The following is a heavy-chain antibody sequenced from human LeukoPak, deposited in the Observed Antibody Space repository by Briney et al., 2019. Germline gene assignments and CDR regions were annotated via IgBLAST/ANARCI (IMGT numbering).Heavy chain of an antibody. CDR2: INTDGTST. D-gene: IGHD2-21*02. CDR3: ARDGDTMAFDY. V-gene: IGHV3-74*01. Sequence: GGSLRLSCAASGFTFSSYWMHWVRQAPGKGLVWVSRINTDGTSTSYADSVKGRFTISRDNAKNTLYVQMNSLRCEDTVVYYCARDGDTMAFDYWGQGTLVTVSS. J-gene: IGHJ4*01. CDR1: GFTFSSYW.